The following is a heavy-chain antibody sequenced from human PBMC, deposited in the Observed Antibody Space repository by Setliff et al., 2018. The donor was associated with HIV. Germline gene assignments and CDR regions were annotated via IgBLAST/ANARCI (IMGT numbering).Heavy chain of an antibody. D-gene: IGHD3-3*01. CDR2: IYTSGST. CDR1: GGSINSGSYY. CDR3: ARAPYYDFWSGYFSLTNLHVFDI. J-gene: IGHJ3*02. Sequence: SETLSLTCTVSGGSINSGSYYWSWIRQPAGKGLEWIGHIYTSGSTNYNPSLKSRVTISVDTSKNQFSLKLTSVTAADTAVYYCARAPYYDFWSGYFSLTNLHVFDIRGQGTMVTVSS. V-gene: IGHV4-61*09.